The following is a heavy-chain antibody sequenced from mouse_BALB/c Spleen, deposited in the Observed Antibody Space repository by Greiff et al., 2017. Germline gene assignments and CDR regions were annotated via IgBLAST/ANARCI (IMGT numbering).Heavy chain of an antibody. D-gene: IGHD1-2*01. J-gene: IGHJ4*01. V-gene: IGHV5-12-1*01. CDR3: ARGGRLRYYAMDY. Sequence: EVKLVESGGGLVKPGGSLKLSCAASGFAFSSYDMSWVRQTPEKRLEWVAYISSGGGSTYYPDTVKGRFTISRDNAKNTLYLQMSSLKSEDTAMYYCARGGRLRYYAMDYWGQGTSVTVSS. CDR1: GFAFSSYD. CDR2: ISSGGGST.